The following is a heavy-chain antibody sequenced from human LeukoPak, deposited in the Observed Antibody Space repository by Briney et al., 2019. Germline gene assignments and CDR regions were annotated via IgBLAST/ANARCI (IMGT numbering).Heavy chain of an antibody. J-gene: IGHJ4*02. Sequence: GDSVTLFYAASGLTFNSYLMHWVRQAPGKGLLWVSRINSDGSSTSYADSVKGRFTISRDNAKNTLYLQMNSLRAEDTAVYYCARVVGATNYWGQGTLVTVSS. CDR1: GLTFNSYL. CDR3: ARVVGATNY. V-gene: IGHV3-74*01. CDR2: INSDGSST. D-gene: IGHD1-26*01.